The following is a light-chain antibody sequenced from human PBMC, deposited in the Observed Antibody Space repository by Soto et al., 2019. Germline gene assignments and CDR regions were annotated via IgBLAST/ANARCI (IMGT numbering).Light chain of an antibody. CDR2: DAS. CDR3: QQYGSSPYT. CDR1: QSVSSSY. Sequence: EIVLTQSPATLSLSPGERATLSCVASQSVSSSYLAWYQQKPGLAPRLLIYDASSRATGIPDRFSGSGSGTDFTLNIGILEPEDFAVYYCQQYGSSPYTFGQGTKLEIK. J-gene: IGKJ2*01. V-gene: IGKV3D-20*01.